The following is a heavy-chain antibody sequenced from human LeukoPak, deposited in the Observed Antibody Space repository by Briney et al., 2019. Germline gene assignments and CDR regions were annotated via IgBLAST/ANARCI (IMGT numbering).Heavy chain of an antibody. V-gene: IGHV1-46*01. CDR3: ARDGSDVDIVAKKRRPLDY. CDR2: INPSGGST. Sequence: ASVKVSCKASGYTFTGYYMHWVRQAPGQGLEWMGRINPSGGSTSYAQKFQGRVTMTRDTSTSTVYMELSSLRSEDTAVYYCARDGSDVDIVAKKRRPLDYWGQGTLVTVSS. J-gene: IGHJ4*02. D-gene: IGHD5-12*01. CDR1: GYTFTGYY.